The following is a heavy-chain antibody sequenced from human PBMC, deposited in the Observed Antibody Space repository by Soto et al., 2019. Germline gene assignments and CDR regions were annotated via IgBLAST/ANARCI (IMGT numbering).Heavy chain of an antibody. V-gene: IGHV4-38-2*01. D-gene: IGHD3-22*01. CDR3: ARGPWHFYDSSGYYSSAFGS. CDR1: DYSISSGYY. CDR2: IYHSESA. J-gene: IGHJ4*02. Sequence: SETLSLTCAVSDYSISSGYYWGWVRQPPGKGLEWIGSIYHSESAYYNPSLQSRVTISVDTSKNQFSLKLSSVTAADTAVYYCARGPWHFYDSSGYYSSAFGSWGQGTLVTVSS.